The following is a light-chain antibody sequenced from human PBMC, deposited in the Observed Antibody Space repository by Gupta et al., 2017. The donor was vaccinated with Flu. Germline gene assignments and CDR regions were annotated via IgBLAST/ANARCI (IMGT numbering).Light chain of an antibody. J-gene: IGLJ2*01. V-gene: IGLV3-25*03. CDR1: ALPKQF. CDR3: HSVESGGTYVV. Sequence: SFALTQPPAVSVAPGQPARITCSGDALPKQFAYWYQQRPGQAPLLLIYKETERPSKIPARFSGSSSGTRATLTISAVQAEDEADYYCHSVESGGTYVVFGGGTKLTVL. CDR2: KET.